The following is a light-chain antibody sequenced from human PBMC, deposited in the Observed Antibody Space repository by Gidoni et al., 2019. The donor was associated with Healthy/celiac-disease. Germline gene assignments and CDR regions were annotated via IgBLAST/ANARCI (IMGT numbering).Light chain of an antibody. CDR2: AAS. CDR3: QKYNSAPTWT. CDR1: QGISNY. V-gene: IGKV1-27*01. J-gene: IGKJ1*01. Sequence: IQMTQSPSSLSASVGDRVTITCRASQGISNYLAWYQQKPGKVPKLLIYAASTLQSGVPSRFSGSGSGTDFTLTISSLQPEDVATDYCQKYNSAPTWTFGQGTKVEIK.